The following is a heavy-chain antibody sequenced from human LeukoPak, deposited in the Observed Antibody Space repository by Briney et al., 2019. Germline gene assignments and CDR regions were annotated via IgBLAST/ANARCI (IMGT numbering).Heavy chain of an antibody. CDR2: IKEEGGEK. CDR1: GFPLDKAW. Sequence: GGSLRLTGAASGFPLDKAWMGWGRQAPGEGVEGEGKIKEEGGEKYYGEYVRGRLTISRDRAKKTMYLKMNSLRADDTAVYYCATDRRYGYSFDYWGQGTLVTVSS. J-gene: IGHJ4*02. D-gene: IGHD5-18*01. CDR3: ATDRRYGYSFDY. V-gene: IGHV3-7*01.